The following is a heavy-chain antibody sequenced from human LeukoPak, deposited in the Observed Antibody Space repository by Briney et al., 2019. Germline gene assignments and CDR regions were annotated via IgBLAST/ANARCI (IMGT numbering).Heavy chain of an antibody. CDR1: GFTFSLHW. CDR2: IKQDGSEK. CDR3: AKDFHRLGEFDAFDI. J-gene: IGHJ3*02. V-gene: IGHV3-7*01. Sequence: GGSLRLSCAASGFTFSLHWMTWVRQAPGMGLEWVANIKQDGSEKNYVDSVKGRFTISRDNAKNSLFLQMNSLRAEDTAVYYCAKDFHRLGEFDAFDIWGQGTMVTVSS. D-gene: IGHD3-16*01.